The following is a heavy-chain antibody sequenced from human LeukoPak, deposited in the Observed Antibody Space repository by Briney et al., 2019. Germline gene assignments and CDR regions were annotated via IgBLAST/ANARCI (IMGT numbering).Heavy chain of an antibody. D-gene: IGHD3-16*01. J-gene: IGHJ4*02. CDR1: GFTFSSYW. V-gene: IGHV3-7*01. CDR3: ARGPSGGVGTSGIDY. CDR2: IKQDGSEK. Sequence: GGSLRLSCAASGFTFSSYWVSWVRQAPGKGLEWVANIKQDGSEKYYVDSVKGRFTISRDNAKNSLYLQMNSLRAEDTAVYYCARGPSGGVGTSGIDYWGQGTLVTVSS.